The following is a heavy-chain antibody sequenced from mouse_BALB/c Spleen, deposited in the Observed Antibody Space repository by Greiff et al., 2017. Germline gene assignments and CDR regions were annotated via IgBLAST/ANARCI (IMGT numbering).Heavy chain of an antibody. CDR1: GFTFSSYT. CDR3: ARSTMITTGVYYFDY. CDR2: ISSGGGNT. D-gene: IGHD2-4*01. V-gene: IGHV5-9*03. Sequence: EVQVVESGGGLVKPGGSLKLSCAASGFTFSSYTMSWVRQTPEKRLEWVATISSGGGNTYYPDSVKGRFTISRDNAKNNLYLQMSSLRSEDTAFYYCARSTMITTGVYYFDYWGRGTTLTVSS. J-gene: IGHJ2*01.